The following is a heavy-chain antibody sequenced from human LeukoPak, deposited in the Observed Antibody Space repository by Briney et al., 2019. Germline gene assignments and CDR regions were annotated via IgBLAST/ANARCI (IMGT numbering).Heavy chain of an antibody. D-gene: IGHD3-3*01. CDR1: DGSISSSSFF. V-gene: IGHV4-39*07. CDR3: ARDFRGGYDFWSGYYTPYYFDY. J-gene: IGHJ4*02. CDR2: IYYSGTT. Sequence: SETLSLTCAVSDGSISSSSFFWGWIRQPPGKGLEWIGTIYYSGTTYSNPSLRSRVTISVDTSKNHFSLKLSSVTAADTAVYYCARDFRGGYDFWSGYYTPYYFDYWGQGTLATVSP.